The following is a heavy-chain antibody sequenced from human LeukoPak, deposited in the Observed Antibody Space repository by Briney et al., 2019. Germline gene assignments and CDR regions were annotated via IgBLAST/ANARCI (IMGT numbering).Heavy chain of an antibody. CDR3: ARACSGGSCSLAAFDI. J-gene: IGHJ3*02. V-gene: IGHV3-23*01. CDR2: ISDSGGST. Sequence: PGGSLRLSCAASGFTFSSYAMSWVRQAPGKGLEWVSAISDSGGSTYYADSVKGRFTISRDNSKNTLYLQVNSLRAGDTAVYYCARACSGGSCSLAAFDIWGQGTMVTVSS. CDR1: GFTFSSYA. D-gene: IGHD2-15*01.